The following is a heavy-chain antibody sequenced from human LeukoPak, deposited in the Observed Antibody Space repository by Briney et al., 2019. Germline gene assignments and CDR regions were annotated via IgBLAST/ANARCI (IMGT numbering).Heavy chain of an antibody. Sequence: GGSLRLSCTAAGFPFDDYGVRWVRQTPGKGVEWVAGITWYGGSTEYAVSVRGRFTISRDNAKKSVYVQMNSLRAEDAALYHCARDGKRVTTQFYYYGIDLWGQGTTVTVSS. CDR2: ITWYGGST. V-gene: IGHV3-20*01. CDR1: GFPFDDYG. D-gene: IGHD3-3*01. J-gene: IGHJ6*02. CDR3: ARDGKRVTTQFYYYGIDL.